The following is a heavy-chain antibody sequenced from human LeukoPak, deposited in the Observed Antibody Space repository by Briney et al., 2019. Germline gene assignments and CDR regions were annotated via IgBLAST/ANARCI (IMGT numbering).Heavy chain of an antibody. CDR2: IKDGGTTT. CDR1: GFTFSSYW. J-gene: IGHJ4*02. D-gene: IGHD5-12*01. CDR3: TTIRPGY. V-gene: IGHV3-74*01. Sequence: GGSLRLSCAASGFTFSSYWIHWGRQVPGKGLVWVSRIKDGGTTTDYADSVKGRFTISRDDAKNTLYLQMNSLRAEDTAVYYCTTIRPGYWGQGTLVTVSP.